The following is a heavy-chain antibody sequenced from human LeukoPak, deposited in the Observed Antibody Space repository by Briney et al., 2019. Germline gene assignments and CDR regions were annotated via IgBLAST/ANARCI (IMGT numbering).Heavy chain of an antibody. V-gene: IGHV4-59*01. CDR1: GGSISSYY. CDR2: IYYRVTS. CDR3: ARAVGGDGSGSL. D-gene: IGHD3-10*01. Sequence: SETLSLTCTVSGGSISSYYWSWIRQPPGKGLEWIGYIYYRVTSDYNPSLKSRVTMSVDMSTSQISLKLSSVTAADTAVYYCARAVGGDGSGSLWGPGTLVTVSS. J-gene: IGHJ4*02.